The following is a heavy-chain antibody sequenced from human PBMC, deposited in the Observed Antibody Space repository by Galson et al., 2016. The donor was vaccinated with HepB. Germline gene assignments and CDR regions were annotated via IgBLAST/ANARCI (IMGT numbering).Heavy chain of an antibody. Sequence: SLRLSCAASGFTFNDYAMHWVRQVPGKGLEWVSFISWDGENTYYADSVKGRFTISRDNSKNSLYLQMNSLRSDDTALFYCAKVKRRGTYYSTLDVWGQGTMVTVSS. CDR3: AKVKRRGTYYSTLDV. V-gene: IGHV3-43*01. CDR1: GFTFNDYA. CDR2: ISWDGENT. D-gene: IGHD3-16*01. J-gene: IGHJ3*01.